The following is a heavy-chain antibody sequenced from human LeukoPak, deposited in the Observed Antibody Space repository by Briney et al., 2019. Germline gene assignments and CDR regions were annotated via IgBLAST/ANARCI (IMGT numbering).Heavy chain of an antibody. D-gene: IGHD4-17*01. Sequence: NPSQTLSLTCAVSGGSISSGGYSWSWIRQPPGKGLEWIGYIYHSGSTYYNPSLKSRVTISVDRSKNQFSLKLSSVTAADTAVYYCARDRAGNGDPFQHWGQGTLVTVSS. CDR2: IYHSGST. CDR1: GGSISSGGYS. V-gene: IGHV4-30-2*01. CDR3: ARDRAGNGDPFQH. J-gene: IGHJ1*01.